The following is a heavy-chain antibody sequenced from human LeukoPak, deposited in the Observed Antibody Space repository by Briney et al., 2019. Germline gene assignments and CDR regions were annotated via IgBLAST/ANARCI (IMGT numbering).Heavy chain of an antibody. CDR3: ARVSSRYYDSSGYLQRFDY. Sequence: GASVKVSCKASGYTFTGYYMDWVRQAPGQGLEWMGWINPNSGGTNYAQKFQGRVTMTRDTSISTAYMELSRLRSDDTAVYYCARVSSRYYDSSGYLQRFDYWGQGTLVTVSS. CDR1: GYTFTGYY. D-gene: IGHD3-22*01. CDR2: INPNSGGT. J-gene: IGHJ4*02. V-gene: IGHV1-2*02.